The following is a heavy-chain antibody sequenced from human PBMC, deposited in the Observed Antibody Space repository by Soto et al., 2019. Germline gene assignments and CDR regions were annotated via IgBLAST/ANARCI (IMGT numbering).Heavy chain of an antibody. J-gene: IGHJ6*02. CDR2: INHSGST. D-gene: IGHD5-18*01. V-gene: IGHV4-34*01. CDR1: GGSFSGYY. CDR3: AGEDRGYTLRHV. Sequence: NPSETLSLTCAVYGGSFSGYYWSWIRQPPGKGLEWIGEINHSGSTNYNPSLKSRVTISVDTSKNQFSLKLSSVTAADTAVYYCAGEDRGYTLRHVWGQGTTVTVSS.